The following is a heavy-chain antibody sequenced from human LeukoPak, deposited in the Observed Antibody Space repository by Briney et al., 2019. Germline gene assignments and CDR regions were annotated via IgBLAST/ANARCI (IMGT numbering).Heavy chain of an antibody. D-gene: IGHD3-10*01. CDR2: ISDTGNT. CDR3: ARHTIRGVVFDY. CDR1: GGSITTDY. Sequence: SETLSLTCTVSGGSITTDYWSWLRQPPGKGLEWIGYISDTGNTIYNTSLESRVSISVDTSKNQFSLKLSSVTAADTAVYYCARHTIRGVVFDYWGRGTRVTVSS. V-gene: IGHV4-59*08. J-gene: IGHJ4*02.